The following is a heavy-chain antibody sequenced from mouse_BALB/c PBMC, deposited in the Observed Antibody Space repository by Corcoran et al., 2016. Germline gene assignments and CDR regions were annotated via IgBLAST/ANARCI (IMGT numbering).Heavy chain of an antibody. CDR3: ARLCIKAY. V-gene: IGHV14-1*02. J-gene: IGHJ3*01. CDR2: IDPENGNN. Sequence: DQLQQSGAELVRPGELVKLSCRASGINIKVYYMHWVKRRPEQGLEWIGWIDPENGNNIYDPKFQGKASITADASSNTAYLQLTSLTSGDTGVYDCARLCIKAYGGQATLVTVSA. CDR1: GINIKVYY. D-gene: IGHD1-1*02.